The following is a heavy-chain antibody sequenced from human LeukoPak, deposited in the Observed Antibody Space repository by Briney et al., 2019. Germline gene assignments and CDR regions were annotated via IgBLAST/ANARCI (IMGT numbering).Heavy chain of an antibody. V-gene: IGHV3-49*04. J-gene: IGHJ4*02. Sequence: PGVSLRLSCTASGFTFGDYAMSWARQAPGKGLEWVGFIRSKAYGGTTEYAASVKGRFTISRDDSKSIAYLQMNSLKTEDTAVYYCTREGTSGYFHYFDYWGQGTLVTVSS. CDR1: GFTFGDYA. CDR3: TREGTSGYFHYFDY. D-gene: IGHD3-22*01. CDR2: IRSKAYGGTT.